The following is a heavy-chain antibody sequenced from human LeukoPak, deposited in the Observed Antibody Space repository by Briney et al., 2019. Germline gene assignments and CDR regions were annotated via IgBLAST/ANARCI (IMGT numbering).Heavy chain of an antibody. CDR3: ARRGYCSGGTCYSAAFDI. V-gene: IGHV5-51*01. D-gene: IGHD2-15*01. CDR1: GYSFTSYW. CDR2: IYPGDSDT. Sequence: GESLKTSCKGSGYSFTSYWIGWVRQMPGKGLEWMGIIYPGDSDTRYSPSFQGQVTISADKSISTAYLQWSSLKASDTAMYYCARRGYCSGGTCYSAAFDIWGQGTMVTVSS. J-gene: IGHJ3*02.